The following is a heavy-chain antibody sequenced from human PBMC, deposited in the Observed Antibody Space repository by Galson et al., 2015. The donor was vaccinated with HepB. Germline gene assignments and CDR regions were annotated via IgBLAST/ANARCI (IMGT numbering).Heavy chain of an antibody. J-gene: IGHJ3*01. V-gene: IGHV1-69*02. Sequence: SVKVSCKASGDTLTSYSIGWLRQAPGQGLEWMGRIIAVLDLPEYAQKFQGRVTITADRSTSTAYMELSNLRSDDTAVYFCARWGMDAFDVWGQGTKVTVSS. CDR2: IIAVLDLP. CDR1: GDTLTSYS. D-gene: IGHD7-27*01. CDR3: ARWGMDAFDV.